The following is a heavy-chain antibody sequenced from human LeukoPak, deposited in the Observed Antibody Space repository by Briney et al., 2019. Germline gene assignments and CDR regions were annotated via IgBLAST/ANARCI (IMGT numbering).Heavy chain of an antibody. CDR3: ARGVIAAAGIVDY. Sequence: GESLKISCAASRFTFSSYGMHWVRQAPGKGLEWVAVIWYDGSNKYYADSVKGRFTISRDNSKNTLYLQMNSLRAEDTAVYYCARGVIAAAGIVDYWGQGTLVTVSS. J-gene: IGHJ4*02. D-gene: IGHD6-13*01. CDR1: RFTFSSYG. CDR2: IWYDGSNK. V-gene: IGHV3-33*01.